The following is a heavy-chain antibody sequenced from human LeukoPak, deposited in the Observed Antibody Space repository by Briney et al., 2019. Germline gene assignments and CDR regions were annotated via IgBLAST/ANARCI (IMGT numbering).Heavy chain of an antibody. CDR2: IYYSGST. D-gene: IGHD4-17*01. CDR3: ARGTVPYYYYYGMDV. J-gene: IGHJ6*02. CDR1: GGSISSYY. Sequence: PSETLSLTCTVSGGSISSYYWSWIRQPPGKGLEWIGYIYYSGSTNYNPSLKSRVTLSVDTSKNQFSLKLSSVTAADTAVYYCARGTVPYYYYYGMDVWGQGTTVTVSS. V-gene: IGHV4-59*01.